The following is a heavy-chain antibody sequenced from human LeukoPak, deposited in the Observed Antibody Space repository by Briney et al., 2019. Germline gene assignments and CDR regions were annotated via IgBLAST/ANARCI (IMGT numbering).Heavy chain of an antibody. Sequence: ASVKVSCKASGYTFTGSYMHWVRQAPGQGLEWMGWINPNSGGTNYAQKFQGRVTMTRDTSISTAYMELSRLRSDDTAVYYCARVARSFFAQYYYYYYSMDVWGKGTTVTVSS. V-gene: IGHV1-2*02. D-gene: IGHD3-3*02. CDR3: ARVARSFFAQYYYYYYSMDV. J-gene: IGHJ6*03. CDR2: INPNSGGT. CDR1: GYTFTGSY.